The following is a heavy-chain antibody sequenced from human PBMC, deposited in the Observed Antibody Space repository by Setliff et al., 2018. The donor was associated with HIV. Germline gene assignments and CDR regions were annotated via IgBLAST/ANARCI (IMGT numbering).Heavy chain of an antibody. Sequence: ASVKVSCKASGYSFTDNDINWVRQATGRGLEWMGWMDPKSGHTVYAEKFQGRVTITRDTSISTAYMELSSLRSEDTAVYFCARAMRPGTGWLLYFYYYLDVWGTGTTVTV. V-gene: IGHV1-8*01. D-gene: IGHD6-19*01. J-gene: IGHJ6*03. CDR3: ARAMRPGTGWLLYFYYYLDV. CDR2: MDPKSGHT. CDR1: GYSFTDND.